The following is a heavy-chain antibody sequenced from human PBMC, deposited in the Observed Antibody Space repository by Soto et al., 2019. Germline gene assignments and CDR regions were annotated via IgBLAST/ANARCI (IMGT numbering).Heavy chain of an antibody. CDR1: GDSVSSNSAA. V-gene: IGHV6-1*01. Sequence: KQSQTLSLTCAISGDSVSSNSAAWNWIRQSPSRGLEWLGRTYYRSKWYNDYAVSVKSRITINPDTSKNQFSLQLNSVTPEDTAVYYCARGDSYGDYWEDYYYYGMDVWGQGTTVTVSS. CDR2: TYYRSKWYN. CDR3: ARGDSYGDYWEDYYYYGMDV. J-gene: IGHJ6*02. D-gene: IGHD4-17*01.